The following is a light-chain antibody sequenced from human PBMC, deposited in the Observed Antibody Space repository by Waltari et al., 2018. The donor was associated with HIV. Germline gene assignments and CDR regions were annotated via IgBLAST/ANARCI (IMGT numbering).Light chain of an antibody. J-gene: IGKJ2*01. CDR2: AAS. CDR3: QQYGGSPYS. CDR1: QSVGSNY. Sequence: EIVLTQSPDTLSLSPGERATLSCRASQSVGSNYLAWFQPRPVQPPRLLIYAASTRAAGIPERFSGSGFGTQFTLTINKLEPEDFAMYYWQQYGGSPYSFGQGT. V-gene: IGKV3-20*01.